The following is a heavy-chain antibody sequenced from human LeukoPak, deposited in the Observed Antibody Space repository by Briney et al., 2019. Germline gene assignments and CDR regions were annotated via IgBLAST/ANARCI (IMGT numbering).Heavy chain of an antibody. V-gene: IGHV5-51*01. D-gene: IGHD7-27*01. CDR2: IYPGDSDT. CDR1: GYSFSSYW. CDR3: ARDTGDTPYDAFDI. Sequence: GESLKISCKGSGYSFSSYWIGWVRQMPGKGLEWMGVIYPGDSDTRYSPSFQGQVTLSADKSISTAYLQRSSLKASDTARHYCARDTGDTPYDAFDIWGQGTMVTVSS. J-gene: IGHJ3*02.